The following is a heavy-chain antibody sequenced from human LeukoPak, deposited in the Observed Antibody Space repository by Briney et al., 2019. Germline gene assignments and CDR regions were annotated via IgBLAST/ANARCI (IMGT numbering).Heavy chain of an antibody. CDR2: IIGSGIST. CDR1: GFHFSSYV. V-gene: IGHV3-23*01. CDR3: AKSHSITIFGVVLAGYMDV. J-gene: IGHJ6*03. Sequence: GGSLRLSCAASGFHFSSYVMSWVRQAPGEGLEWVSAIIGSGISTYYADSVKGRFTISRDNSKNTLYLQMNSLRAEDTAVYYCAKSHSITIFGVVLAGYMDVWGKGTTVTVSS. D-gene: IGHD3-3*01.